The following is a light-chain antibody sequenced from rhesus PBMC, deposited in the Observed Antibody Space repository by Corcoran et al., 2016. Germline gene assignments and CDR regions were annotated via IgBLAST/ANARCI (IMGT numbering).Light chain of an antibody. J-gene: IGKJ3*01. V-gene: IGKV1-28*02. CDR3: LQHNSYPFT. CDR2: DAS. CDR1: HGISSF. Sequence: DIQMTQSPSSLSASVGDTITITCRASHGISSFLNWFQQTTGKAPKLLIYDASSLERGVPSRFSGSGSGTEVTLTISSLQPEDFATYYCLQHNSYPFTFGPGTKLDIK.